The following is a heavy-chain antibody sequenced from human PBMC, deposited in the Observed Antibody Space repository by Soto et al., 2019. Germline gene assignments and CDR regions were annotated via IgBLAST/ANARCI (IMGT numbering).Heavy chain of an antibody. Sequence: QVQLVQSGAEVKKPGSSVKVSCKASGGTFSSYAISWVRQAPGQGLEWMGGIIPIFGTANYAQKFQGRVTITADESTSTAYMELSSLRSGDTAVYYCARDRRQYSSSWYGMDYWGQGTLVTVSS. J-gene: IGHJ4*02. CDR2: IIPIFGTA. V-gene: IGHV1-69*01. D-gene: IGHD6-13*01. CDR3: ARDRRQYSSSWYGMDY. CDR1: GGTFSSYA.